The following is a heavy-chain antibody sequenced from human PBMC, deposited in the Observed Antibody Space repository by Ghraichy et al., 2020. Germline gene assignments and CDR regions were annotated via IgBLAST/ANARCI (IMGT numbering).Heavy chain of an antibody. CDR2: IYYSGST. CDR3: ARREYSSGWYFDY. D-gene: IGHD6-19*01. J-gene: IGHJ4*02. CDR1: GGSISSSNDY. Sequence: SETLSLTCDGSGGSISSSNDYWGWIRQPPGKGMEWIGSIYYSGSTYYNPSLKSRVTISVDTSKNQFSLKLSSVTAADTAVYYCARREYSSGWYFDYWGQGILVTVSP. V-gene: IGHV4-39*01.